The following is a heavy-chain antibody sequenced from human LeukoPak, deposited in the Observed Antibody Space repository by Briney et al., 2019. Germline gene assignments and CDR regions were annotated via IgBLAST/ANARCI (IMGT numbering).Heavy chain of an antibody. CDR2: ISGSGGGT. V-gene: IGHV3-23*01. CDR3: ARTGLGYYDSSGYYMDV. Sequence: GGSLRLSCAASGFAFSRYWMSWVRQAPGRGLEWVSSISGSGGGTFYADSVKGRFTISRDNSKNTLYLQMNSLRAEDTAVYYCARTGLGYYDSSGYYMDVWGKGTTVTVSS. D-gene: IGHD3-22*01. J-gene: IGHJ6*03. CDR1: GFAFSRYW.